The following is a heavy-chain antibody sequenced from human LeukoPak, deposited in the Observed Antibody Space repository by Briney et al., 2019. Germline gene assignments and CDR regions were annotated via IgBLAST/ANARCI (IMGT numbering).Heavy chain of an antibody. Sequence: ASVKVSCKASGYTFTGYYMHWVRQAPGQGLEWMGWINPNSGGTNYAQKFQGRVTMTRNTSISTAYMELSRLRSDDTAVYYCARGPSIAARFWFDPWGQGTLVTVSS. CDR1: GYTFTGYY. D-gene: IGHD6-6*01. CDR3: ARGPSIAARFWFDP. J-gene: IGHJ5*02. V-gene: IGHV1-2*02. CDR2: INPNSGGT.